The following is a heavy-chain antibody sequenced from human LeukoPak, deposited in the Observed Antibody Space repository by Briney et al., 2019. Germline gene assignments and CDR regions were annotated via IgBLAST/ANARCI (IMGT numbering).Heavy chain of an antibody. CDR3: ARVTTGGYYNC. Sequence: SQTLSLTCTVSGGSISSGSYYWSWIRQPAGKGLEWIGRIYTSGSTNYNPSLKSRVTISVDTSKNQFSLKLSSVTAADTAVYYCARVTTGGYYNCWGQGTLVTVPS. V-gene: IGHV4-61*02. CDR2: IYTSGST. D-gene: IGHD3-22*01. CDR1: GGSISSGSYY. J-gene: IGHJ4*02.